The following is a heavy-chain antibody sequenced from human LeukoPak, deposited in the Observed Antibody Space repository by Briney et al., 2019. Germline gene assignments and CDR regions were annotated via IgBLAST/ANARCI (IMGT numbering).Heavy chain of an antibody. CDR3: AREVATIREDAFDI. CDR1: GYTFTRYA. Sequence: ASVKVSCKASGYTFTRYAMNWVRQAPGQGLEWMGWISTNTGNPTYAQAFTGRFVFSLDTSVSTAYLQISSLKAEDTAVYYCAREVATIREDAFDIWGQGTMVTVSS. D-gene: IGHD5-12*01. CDR2: ISTNTGNP. V-gene: IGHV7-4-1*02. J-gene: IGHJ3*02.